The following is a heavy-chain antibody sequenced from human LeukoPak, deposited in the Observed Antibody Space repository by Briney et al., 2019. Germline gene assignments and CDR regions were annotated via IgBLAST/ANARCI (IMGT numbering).Heavy chain of an antibody. CDR1: GGSISSYY. CDR2: IYTTGST. J-gene: IGHJ1*01. Sequence: SETLPLTCTVSGGSISSYYWSWIRQPAGKGLEWIGRIYTTGSTYYNPSLRSRVTMSVDTSKNQFSLKVSSVTAADTAVYYCASDSSGWYGYFQHWGQGTVVTVSS. D-gene: IGHD6-19*01. CDR3: ASDSSGWYGYFQH. V-gene: IGHV4-4*07.